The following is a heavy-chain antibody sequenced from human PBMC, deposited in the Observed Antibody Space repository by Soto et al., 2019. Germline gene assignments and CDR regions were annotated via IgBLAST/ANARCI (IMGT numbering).Heavy chain of an antibody. CDR2: INHSGDT. Sequence: SETLSLTCAVYNGSFNGYYWTWIRQPPGKRLEWIGEINHSGDTNYNPSLKGRLTMLVDPSRNQFSLRLTSVTAADTAVYFCARGAWMSDYWGQGTLVTVSS. CDR1: NGSFNGYY. D-gene: IGHD1-1*01. J-gene: IGHJ4*02. V-gene: IGHV4-34*01. CDR3: ARGAWMSDY.